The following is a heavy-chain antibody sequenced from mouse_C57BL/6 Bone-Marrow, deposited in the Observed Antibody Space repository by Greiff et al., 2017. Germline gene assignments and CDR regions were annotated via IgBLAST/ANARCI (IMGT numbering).Heavy chain of an antibody. D-gene: IGHD1-1*01. CDR1: GYSITSGYY. CDR2: ISYDGSN. CDR3: ARGYLLVFAD. J-gene: IGHJ3*01. Sequence: DVQLQESGPGLVKPSQSLSLTCSVSGYSITSGYYWNWLRHFPGNKLEWMGYISYDGSNNYRPSLKNRISIARDTSKNQLFLKWNSVTNEDTATYDCARGYLLVFADWGQGTLVTGSA. V-gene: IGHV3-6*01.